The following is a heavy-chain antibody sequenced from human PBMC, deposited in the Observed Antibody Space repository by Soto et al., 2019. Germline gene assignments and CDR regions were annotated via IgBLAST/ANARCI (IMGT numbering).Heavy chain of an antibody. J-gene: IGHJ4*02. CDR3: ARSREGILATILYFEN. Sequence: ASVKVSCKASGYTFTSYGISWVRQAPGQGLEWMGWISAYNGNTNYAQKLQGRVTMTTDTSTSTAYMELRSLRSDDTAVYYCARSREGILATILYFENWGQGTLVTVSS. CDR2: ISAYNGNT. CDR1: GYTFTSYG. V-gene: IGHV1-18*01. D-gene: IGHD5-12*01.